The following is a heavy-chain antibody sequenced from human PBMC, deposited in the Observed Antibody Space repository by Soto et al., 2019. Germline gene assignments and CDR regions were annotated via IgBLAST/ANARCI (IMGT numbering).Heavy chain of an antibody. Sequence: GGSLRLSGAASGFTVSSNYMSWVRQAPGKGLEWVSVIYSGGSTYYADSVKGRFTISRDNSKNTLYLQMNSLRAEDTAVYYCARDYGGSGLFDYWGQGTLVTVSS. CDR2: IYSGGST. V-gene: IGHV3-53*01. CDR3: ARDYGGSGLFDY. D-gene: IGHD3-16*01. J-gene: IGHJ4*02. CDR1: GFTVSSNY.